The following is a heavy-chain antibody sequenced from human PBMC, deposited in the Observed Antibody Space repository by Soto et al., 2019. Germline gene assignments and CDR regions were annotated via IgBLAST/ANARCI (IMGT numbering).Heavy chain of an antibody. CDR1: GFTFTRYS. Sequence: GGSLRLSCAASGFTFTRYSMNWVRQAPGKGLEWVSSISSTTNYIYYGDSMKGRFTISRDNAKNSLYLVMNSLRAEDTAVYYCARESEDLTSNFDYWGQGTLVTVSS. V-gene: IGHV3-21*06. CDR2: ISSTTNYI. CDR3: ARESEDLTSNFDY. J-gene: IGHJ4*02.